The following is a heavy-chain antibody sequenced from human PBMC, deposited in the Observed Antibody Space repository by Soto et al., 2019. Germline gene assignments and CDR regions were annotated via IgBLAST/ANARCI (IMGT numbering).Heavy chain of an antibody. Sequence: HPGGSLRLSCAASGFTFSSYAMHWVRQAPGKGLEWVAVISYDGSNKYYADSVKGRFTISRDNSKNTLYLQMNSLRAEDTAVYYCAKATATSGGAFDIHGQGTMVTVS. CDR3: AKATATSGGAFDI. J-gene: IGHJ3*02. CDR1: GFTFSSYA. CDR2: ISYDGSNK. V-gene: IGHV3-30-3*01. D-gene: IGHD1-1*01.